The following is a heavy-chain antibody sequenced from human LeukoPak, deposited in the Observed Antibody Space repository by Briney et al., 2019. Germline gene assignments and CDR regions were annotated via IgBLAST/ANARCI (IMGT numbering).Heavy chain of an antibody. CDR1: GFTFGDYA. J-gene: IGHJ4*02. V-gene: IGHV3-49*04. D-gene: IGHD6-19*01. CDR3: TRGRDSSGWYYYFDF. Sequence: PGRSLRLSCTASGFTFGDYAMGWVRQAPGKGLEWVGLIRSKTFGATTEYAASVKDRITISRDDSKSIAYLQMNSLKTEDTAVYYCTRGRDSSGWYYYFDFWGQGTLVAVSS. CDR2: IRSKTFGATT.